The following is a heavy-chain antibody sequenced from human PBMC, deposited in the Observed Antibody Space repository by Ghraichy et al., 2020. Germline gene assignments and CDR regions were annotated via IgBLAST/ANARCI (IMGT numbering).Heavy chain of an antibody. J-gene: IGHJ4*02. V-gene: IGHV3-23*01. CDR3: AKGRGIAVAGTHHYFDY. Sequence: GGSLRLSCAASGFTFSSYAMSWVRQAPGKGLEWVSAISGSGGSTYYADSVKGRFTISRDNSKNTLYLQMNSLRAEDTAVYYCAKGRGIAVAGTHHYFDYWGQGTLVTVSS. D-gene: IGHD6-19*01. CDR1: GFTFSSYA. CDR2: ISGSGGST.